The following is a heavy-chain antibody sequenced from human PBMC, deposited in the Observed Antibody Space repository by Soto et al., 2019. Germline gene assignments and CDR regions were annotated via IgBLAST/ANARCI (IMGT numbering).Heavy chain of an antibody. Sequence: QVQLVQSGAEVKKPGASVKVSCKASGYTFTSYGISWVRQAPGQGLEWMGWISAYNGNTNYAQKLQGRVTMTTDTSTSTAYMELRSLRSDDTAVYYCARVLTTSGVGFYYYYYYMDVWGKGTTVTVSS. V-gene: IGHV1-18*01. CDR3: ARVLTTSGVGFYYYYYYMDV. CDR1: GYTFTSYG. D-gene: IGHD3-3*01. J-gene: IGHJ6*03. CDR2: ISAYNGNT.